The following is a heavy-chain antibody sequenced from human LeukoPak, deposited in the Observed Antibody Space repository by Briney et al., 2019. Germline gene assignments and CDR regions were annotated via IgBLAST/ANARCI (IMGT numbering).Heavy chain of an antibody. J-gene: IGHJ4*02. CDR2: ISDSGRT. Sequence: SETLSLTCTVSGASVNSYYWDWIRQPPGKELEWIGCISDSGRTYYNPSLKSRVTISLGTSNNQFSLRLTSVTAADSAMYYCTKGYYEPFDSWGQGTLVTVSS. CDR3: TKGYYEPFDS. V-gene: IGHV4-59*02. D-gene: IGHD3-22*01. CDR1: GASVNSYY.